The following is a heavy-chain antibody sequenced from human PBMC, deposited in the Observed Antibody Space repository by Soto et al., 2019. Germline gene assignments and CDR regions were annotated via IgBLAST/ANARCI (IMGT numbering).Heavy chain of an antibody. CDR1: GFPFGDFG. J-gene: IGHJ5*02. V-gene: IGHV3-30*03. Sequence: GGSLRLSCAASGFPFGDFGMHWLRQAPGKGLEWVAVISHDGSDKFYADSVKARFTISRDNSKNTLYLQVSGLRGEDTAVYYCARERRYYYDSSGNWFDPWGQGTLVTVSS. D-gene: IGHD3-22*01. CDR2: ISHDGSDK. CDR3: ARERRYYYDSSGNWFDP.